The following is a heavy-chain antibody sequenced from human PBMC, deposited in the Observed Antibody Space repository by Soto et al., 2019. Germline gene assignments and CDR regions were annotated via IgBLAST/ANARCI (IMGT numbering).Heavy chain of an antibody. CDR1: NGSVSSGTYS. CDR2: IYYSGTT. V-gene: IGHV4-30-2*01. CDR3: ARGHYYYGMDV. J-gene: IGHJ6*02. Sequence: NPSETLSLTCTVSNGSVSSGTYSWSWVRQPPGKGLEWIGYIYYSGTTYYTPSLKSRLTMSMDRANDHFSLNLTSVTAADTAVYFCARGHYYYGMDVWGQGTTVTVSS.